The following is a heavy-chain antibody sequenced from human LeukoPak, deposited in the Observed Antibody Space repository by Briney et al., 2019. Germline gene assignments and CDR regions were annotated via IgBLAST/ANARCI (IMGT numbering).Heavy chain of an antibody. CDR1: GFTFSSYA. CDR3: AKPPGLGWLVDTFDY. Sequence: RSGGSLRLSCAASGFTFSSYAMSWVRQAPGKGLEWVSAISGSGGSTYYADSVKGRFTISRDNSKNTLYLQMNSLRAEDTAVYYCAKPPGLGWLVDTFDYWGQGTLVTVSS. J-gene: IGHJ4*02. V-gene: IGHV3-23*01. CDR2: ISGSGGST. D-gene: IGHD6-19*01.